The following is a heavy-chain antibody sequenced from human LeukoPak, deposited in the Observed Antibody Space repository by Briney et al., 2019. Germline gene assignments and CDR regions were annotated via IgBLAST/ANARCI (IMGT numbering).Heavy chain of an antibody. CDR2: IYYSGST. D-gene: IGHD1-1*01. CDR1: GGSISSGGYY. J-gene: IGHJ4*02. V-gene: IGHV4-31*03. Sequence: PSETLSLTCTVSGGSISSGGYYWSWIRQHPGTGLEWIGSIYYSGSTNYNPSLQGRVTISLDTSRNQFSLKLSSVTAADTAVYYCASGDNDPLFDYWGQGTLVTVSS. CDR3: ASGDNDPLFDY.